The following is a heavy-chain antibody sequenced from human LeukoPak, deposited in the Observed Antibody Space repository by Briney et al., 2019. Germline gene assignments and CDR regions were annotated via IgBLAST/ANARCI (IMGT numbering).Heavy chain of an antibody. V-gene: IGHV1-18*04. D-gene: IGHD3-22*01. CDR2: ISAYNGNT. CDR3: ARSERRYYDSSGYYYTY. J-gene: IGHJ4*02. Sequence: GASVKVSCKASGYAFTSYYMHWVRQAPGQGLEWMGWISAYNGNTNYAQKLQGRVTMTTDTSTSTAYMELRSLRSDDTAVYYCARSERRYYDSSGYYYTYWGQGTPVTVSS. CDR1: GYAFTSYY.